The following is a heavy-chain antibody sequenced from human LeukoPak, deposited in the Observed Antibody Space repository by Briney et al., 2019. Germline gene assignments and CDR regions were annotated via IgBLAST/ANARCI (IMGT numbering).Heavy chain of an antibody. Sequence: SETLSLTCTVSGGSISSYYWSWIPQPPGKGLEWIGYIYHSGNTNYNPSLKSRVTISVDTSKNQFSLKLNSVTAADTAVYYCAYYGSGSSRNALDYWGQGTLVTVSS. J-gene: IGHJ4*02. V-gene: IGHV4-59*08. CDR3: AYYGSGSSRNALDY. D-gene: IGHD3-10*01. CDR1: GGSISSYY. CDR2: IYHSGNT.